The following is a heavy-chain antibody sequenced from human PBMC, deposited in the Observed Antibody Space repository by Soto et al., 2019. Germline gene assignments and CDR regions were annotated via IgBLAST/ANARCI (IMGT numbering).Heavy chain of an antibody. V-gene: IGHV3-30-3*01. CDR3: AGGQWFDP. CDR2: ISYDGSNK. D-gene: IGHD3-16*01. Sequence: GGSLRLSCAASGFTFSSYAMHWVRQAPGKGLEWVAVISYDGSNKYYADSVKGRFTISRDNSKNTLYLQMNSLRAEDTAVYYCAGGQWFDPWGQGTLVTVSS. J-gene: IGHJ5*02. CDR1: GFTFSSYA.